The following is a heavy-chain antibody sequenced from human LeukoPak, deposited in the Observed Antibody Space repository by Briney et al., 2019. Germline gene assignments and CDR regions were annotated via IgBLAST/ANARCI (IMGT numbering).Heavy chain of an antibody. J-gene: IGHJ4*02. D-gene: IGHD2-15*01. Sequence: GGSLRLSCAASGFTFSSYAMHWVRQAPGKGLEWVAVISYDGSNKYYADSVKGRFTISRDYSKNTLYLQMNSLRAEDTAVYYCARDPLPYCSGGSCYYFDYWGQGTLVTVSS. V-gene: IGHV3-30*01. CDR1: GFTFSSYA. CDR3: ARDPLPYCSGGSCYYFDY. CDR2: ISYDGSNK.